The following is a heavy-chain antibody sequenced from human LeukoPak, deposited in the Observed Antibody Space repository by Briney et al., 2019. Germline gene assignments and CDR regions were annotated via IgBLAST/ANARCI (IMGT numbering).Heavy chain of an antibody. CDR3: ARVRYCSTNRCYDREFDN. D-gene: IGHD2-2*01. J-gene: IGHJ4*02. Sequence: SETLSLTCTVSGGSISNYYWSWIRQPPGKGLEWIGYIYYSGNANYNPSLKSRVTISVDTSKNQFSLKLNSVTAADTAVYYCARVRYCSTNRCYDREFDNWGQGTLVTVSS. CDR1: GGSISNYY. CDR2: IYYSGNA. V-gene: IGHV4-59*01.